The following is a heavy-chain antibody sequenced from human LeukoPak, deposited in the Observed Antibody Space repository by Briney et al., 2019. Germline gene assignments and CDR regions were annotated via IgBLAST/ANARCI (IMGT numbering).Heavy chain of an antibody. J-gene: IGHJ6*03. CDR2: INHSGST. CDR1: GGSFSGYY. D-gene: IGHD3-3*01. Sequence: PSETLSLTCAVYGGSFSGYYWSWIRQPPGKGLEWIGEINHSGSTNYNPSLKSRVTISVDSSKNQFSLKLSSVTAADTAVYHCAIGPRRNGDLWSGYLPRYYMDVWGKGTTVTVSS. V-gene: IGHV4-34*01. CDR3: AIGPRRNGDLWSGYLPRYYMDV.